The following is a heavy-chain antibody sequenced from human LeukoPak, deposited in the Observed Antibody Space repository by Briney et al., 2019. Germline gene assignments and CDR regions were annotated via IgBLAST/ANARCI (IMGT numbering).Heavy chain of an antibody. J-gene: IGHJ4*02. CDR3: ARGRLDGYNTWYDS. CDR2: ISTSSTLI. CDR1: GFSFTDYT. D-gene: IGHD5-24*01. Sequence: PGGSLRLSCGASGFSFTDYTFNWVRQAPGKGLQWVSSISTSSTLIYYADSVKGRFTVSRDNAKNSLYLQMNSLRAEDTAVYHCARGRLDGYNTWYDSWGQGTLVTVSS. V-gene: IGHV3-21*01.